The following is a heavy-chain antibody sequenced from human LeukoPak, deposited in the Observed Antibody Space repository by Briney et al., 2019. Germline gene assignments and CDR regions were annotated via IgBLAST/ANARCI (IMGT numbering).Heavy chain of an antibody. V-gene: IGHV3-23*01. J-gene: IGHJ5*02. CDR1: GFTFSSYA. Sequence: GGSLRLSCAASGFTFSSYAMSWVRQAPGKGLEWVSAISGSGGSTYYADSVKGRFTISRDNSKHTLYLQMNSLRAEDTAVYYCAKDSVNYGSGSYYKGWFDPWGQGTLVTVSS. CDR3: AKDSVNYGSGSYYKGWFDP. CDR2: ISGSGGST. D-gene: IGHD3-10*01.